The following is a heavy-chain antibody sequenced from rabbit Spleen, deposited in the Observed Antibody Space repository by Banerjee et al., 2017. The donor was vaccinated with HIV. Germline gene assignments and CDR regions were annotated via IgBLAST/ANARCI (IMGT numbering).Heavy chain of an antibody. CDR3: ARDYSGYSVFEL. D-gene: IGHD1-1*01. CDR1: GFSFSNSDY. V-gene: IGHV1S40*01. Sequence: QSLEESGGDLVKPGASLTLTCTASGFSFSNSDYMCWVRQPPGKGLEWIGCIYGGTSGTTYYATWAKGRFTVSKTSSTTVTLQATSLTVADTATYFCARDYSGYSVFELWGPGTLVTVS. J-gene: IGHJ4*01. CDR2: IYGGTSGTT.